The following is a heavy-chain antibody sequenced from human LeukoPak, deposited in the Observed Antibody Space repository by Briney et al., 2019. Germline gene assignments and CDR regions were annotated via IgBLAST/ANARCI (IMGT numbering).Heavy chain of an antibody. CDR1: GFTFSNAW. CDR2: IKSKTDGGTT. Sequence: GGSLRLSCAASGFTFSNAWMSWVRQAPGKGLEWVGRIKSKTDGGTTDYAAPVKGRFTISRDDSKNTLYLQMNSLKTEDTAVYYCARGNYYYYYYMDVWGKGTTVTVSS. J-gene: IGHJ6*03. V-gene: IGHV3-15*01. CDR3: ARGNYYYYYYMDV.